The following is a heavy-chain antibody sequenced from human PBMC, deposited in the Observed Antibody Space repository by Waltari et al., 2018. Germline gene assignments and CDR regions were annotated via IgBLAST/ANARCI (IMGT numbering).Heavy chain of an antibody. Sequence: QVQLQESGPGLVKPSGTLSLTCAVSGGSISSSNWWSWVRQPPGKGLEWIGVIYHSGSTNYNPSLKSLVTKSVDKSKNQFSLKLSSVTAADTAVYYCARGPVWVNNWFDPWGQGTLVTVSS. J-gene: IGHJ5*02. CDR2: IYHSGST. CDR1: GGSISSSNW. CDR3: ARGPVWVNNWFDP. V-gene: IGHV4-4*02. D-gene: IGHD6-13*01.